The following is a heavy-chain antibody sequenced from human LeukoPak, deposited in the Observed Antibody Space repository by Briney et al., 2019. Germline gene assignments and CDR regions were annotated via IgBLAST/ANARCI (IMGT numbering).Heavy chain of an antibody. CDR3: ARGKASY. CDR2: IKQDGSEK. Sequence: GGSLRLSCAASGFAFSNYWMSWVRQAPGKGLEWVANIKQDGSEKFYVDSVKGRFTISRDNAKNSLYLQMNSLRAEDTAVYYCARGKASYWGQGTLVTVSS. V-gene: IGHV3-7*01. CDR1: GFAFSNYW. J-gene: IGHJ4*02.